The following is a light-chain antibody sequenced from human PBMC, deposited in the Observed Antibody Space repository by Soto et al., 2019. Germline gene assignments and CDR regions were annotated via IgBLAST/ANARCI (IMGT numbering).Light chain of an antibody. CDR3: QQYGGSPIT. J-gene: IGKJ5*01. V-gene: IGKV3-20*01. CDR1: QSVTSK. Sequence: EVVLTHSAGPLSLYQVYISTLAFRASQSVTSKLAWYQQKPGQAPRLLISGASNRATGIPDRFSGSGSGTDFTLTISRLEPDDFALYCCQQYGGSPITFGLVTRLENK. CDR2: GAS.